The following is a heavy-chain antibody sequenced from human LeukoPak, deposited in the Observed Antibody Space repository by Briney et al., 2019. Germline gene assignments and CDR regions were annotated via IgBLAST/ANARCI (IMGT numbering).Heavy chain of an antibody. D-gene: IGHD2-2*01. CDR3: ARVGVPAAMSYFDY. Sequence: SETLSLTCTVSGGSISSYYWGWIRQPPGKGLEWIGSIYYSGSTYYNPSLKSRVTISVDTSKNQFSLKLSSVTAADTAVYYCARVGVPAAMSYFDYWGQGTLVTVSS. V-gene: IGHV4-39*07. CDR2: IYYSGST. CDR1: GGSISSYY. J-gene: IGHJ4*02.